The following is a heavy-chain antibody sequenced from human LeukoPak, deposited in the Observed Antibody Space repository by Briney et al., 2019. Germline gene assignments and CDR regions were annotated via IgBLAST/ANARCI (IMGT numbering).Heavy chain of an antibody. J-gene: IGHJ4*02. D-gene: IGHD5-18*01. CDR3: ARRGHGGYHPFDY. CDR1: GYIFTNYW. V-gene: IGHV5-51*01. Sequence: GESLKISCKASGYIFTNYWIGWVRQMPGKGLEWMGIIYPGDSDTRYSPSFQGQVTISVDKSISTAYLQWSSLKASDTAVYYCARRGHGGYHPFDYWGQGTLVTVSS. CDR2: IYPGDSDT.